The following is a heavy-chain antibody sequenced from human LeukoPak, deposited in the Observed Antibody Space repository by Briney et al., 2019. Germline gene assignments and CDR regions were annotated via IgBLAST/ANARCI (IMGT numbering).Heavy chain of an antibody. CDR3: ARDSRGFYYYYYMDV. Sequence: GGSLRLSCAASGFTFDDYGMSWVRQAPGKGLEWVSGINWNGGSTGYADSVKGRFTISRDNAKSSLYLQMNSLRAEDTALYYCARDSRGFYYYYYMDVWGKGTTVTVSS. J-gene: IGHJ6*03. CDR2: INWNGGST. V-gene: IGHV3-20*04. CDR1: GFTFDDYG.